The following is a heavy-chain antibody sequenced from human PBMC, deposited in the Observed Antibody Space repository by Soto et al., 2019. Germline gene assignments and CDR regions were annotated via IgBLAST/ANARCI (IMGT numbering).Heavy chain of an antibody. V-gene: IGHV1-2*02. CDR3: AKLAYYHYAMDV. CDR1: GYTFTDYY. CDR2: ISPNSGDT. J-gene: IGHJ6*02. Sequence: QVQLVQSGAEVKKPGASVKVSCKASGYTFTDYYLQWVRQAPGQGLEWMGWISPNSGDTKYAQHFQGRVTMTRDTSIRAAYMELSSLTSDDTAVYYCAKLAYYHYAMDVWGQGTTVTVSS.